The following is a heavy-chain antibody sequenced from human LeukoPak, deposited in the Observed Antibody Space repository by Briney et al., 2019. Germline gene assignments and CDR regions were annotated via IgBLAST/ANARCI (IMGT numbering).Heavy chain of an antibody. CDR2: ISGSGGST. CDR1: GVTFSSYA. Sequence: PGGSLRLSCAASGVTFSSYAMSWVRQAPGKGRKWVSAISGSGGSTYYADSVKGRFTISRDNSKNTLYLQMNSLRAEDTAVYYCAKDVSVVPAAIFDPWGQGTLITVSS. J-gene: IGHJ5*02. V-gene: IGHV3-23*01. D-gene: IGHD2-2*01. CDR3: AKDVSVVPAAIFDP.